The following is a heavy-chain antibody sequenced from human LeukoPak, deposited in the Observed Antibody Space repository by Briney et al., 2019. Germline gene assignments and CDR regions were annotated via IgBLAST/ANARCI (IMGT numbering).Heavy chain of an antibody. J-gene: IGHJ4*02. V-gene: IGHV2-70*11. CDR3: ARLGNRRTHFDY. CDR1: GFSLSTSGMC. Sequence: SGPTLVNPTQTLTLTCTFSGFSLSTSGMCVSWIRQPPGKALEWLARIDWGDDKYYNTSLETRLTISKDTSRNQVVLTVTNMDPVDTATYYCARLGNRRTHFDYWGQGIPVTVSS. CDR2: IDWGDDK. D-gene: IGHD3/OR15-3a*01.